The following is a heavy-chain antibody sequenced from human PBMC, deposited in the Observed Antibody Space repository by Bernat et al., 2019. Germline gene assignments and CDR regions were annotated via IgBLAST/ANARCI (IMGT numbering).Heavy chain of an antibody. Sequence: QVQLVESGGGVVQPGRSLRLSCAASGFTFSDYYMTWIRQAPGKGLEWVSYISGSSSYTNYADSVKGRFTISRDNARNSLYLQMNSLRAEDTAVYYCARGGNIHSYGLENWGQGTLVTVSS. V-gene: IGHV3-11*06. D-gene: IGHD5-18*01. CDR1: GFTFSDYY. CDR2: ISGSSSYT. J-gene: IGHJ4*02. CDR3: ARGGNIHSYGLEN.